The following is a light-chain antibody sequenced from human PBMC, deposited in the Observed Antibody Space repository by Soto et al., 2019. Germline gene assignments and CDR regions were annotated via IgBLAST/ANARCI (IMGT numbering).Light chain of an antibody. CDR1: QSVSSY. CDR2: GAS. J-gene: IGKJ4*01. V-gene: IGKV3-15*01. CDR3: QQYNNWPLT. Sequence: EIVMTQSPATLSVSPGERATLSCRASQSVSSYLAWYPQKPGQAPRLLIYGASTRATDIPARFSGSGSGTEFTLTISSLQSEDFALYYCQQYNNWPLTFGGGTKVEIK.